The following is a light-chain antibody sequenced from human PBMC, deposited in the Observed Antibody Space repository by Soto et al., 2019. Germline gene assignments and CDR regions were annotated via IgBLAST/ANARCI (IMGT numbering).Light chain of an antibody. J-gene: IGKJ1*01. CDR2: GAS. Sequence: EIVLTQSPGTLSLSPGERATLSCRASQSVSSNLAWYQQKPGQAPRLLIYGASTRATGIPARFSGSGSGTEFHPPLSSLQSEDFAVYFCQQFNNWPLTFGQGTKVDIK. CDR3: QQFNNWPLT. CDR1: QSVSSN. V-gene: IGKV3-15*01.